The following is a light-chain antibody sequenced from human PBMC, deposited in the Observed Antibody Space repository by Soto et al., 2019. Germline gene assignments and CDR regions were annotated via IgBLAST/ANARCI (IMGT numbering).Light chain of an antibody. J-gene: IGKJ2*01. Sequence: ESVLTQSPGTLSFSPGERATLSGRSSQSVRSNYLAWYQQKPGQAPRRLIYGASSRATGIPERFSGSGSGTDFTLIISRLEPEDFAVYYCQQYGISPYTFGQGAKLEIK. CDR1: QSVRSNY. V-gene: IGKV3-20*01. CDR2: GAS. CDR3: QQYGISPYT.